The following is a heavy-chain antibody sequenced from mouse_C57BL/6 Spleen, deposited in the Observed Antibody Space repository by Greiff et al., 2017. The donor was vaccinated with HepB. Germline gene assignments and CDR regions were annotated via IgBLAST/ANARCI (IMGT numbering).Heavy chain of an antibody. Sequence: VQLQRSGAELVRPGTSVKVSCKASGYAFTNYLIEWVKQRPGQGLEWIGVINPGSGGTNYNEKFKGKATLTADKSSSTAYMQLSSLTSEDSAVYFCARYYGSLFDYWGQGTTLTVSS. CDR1: GYAFTNYL. J-gene: IGHJ2*01. V-gene: IGHV1-54*01. CDR3: ARYYGSLFDY. CDR2: INPGSGGT. D-gene: IGHD1-1*01.